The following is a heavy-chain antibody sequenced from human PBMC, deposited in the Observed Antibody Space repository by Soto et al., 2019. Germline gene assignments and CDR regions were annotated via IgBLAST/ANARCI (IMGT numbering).Heavy chain of an antibody. CDR2: ISYDGSNK. D-gene: IGHD6-13*01. CDR1: GFTFSSYG. V-gene: IGHV3-30*18. J-gene: IGHJ6*02. CDR3: AKDDGFLSQQLVLGYYGMDV. Sequence: PGGSLRLSCAASGFTFSSYGMHWVRQAPGKGLEWVAVISYDGSNKYYADSVKGRFTISRDNSKNTLYLQMNSLRAEDTAVYYCAKDDGFLSQQLVLGYYGMDVWGQGTTVTVSS.